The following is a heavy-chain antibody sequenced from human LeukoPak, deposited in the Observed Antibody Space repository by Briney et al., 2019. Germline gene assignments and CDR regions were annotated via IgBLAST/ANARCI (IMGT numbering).Heavy chain of an antibody. D-gene: IGHD3-22*01. CDR1: GGSISSSNW. V-gene: IGHV4-4*02. J-gene: IGHJ3*02. Sequence: PSGTLSLTCAVSGGSISSSNWWSWVRQPPGKGLEWIGEIYHSGSTNYNPSLKSRVTISVDKSKNQFSLKLNSVTAADTAVYYYARERETYYYDSREHTDAFDIWGQGTMVTVSS. CDR2: IYHSGST. CDR3: ARERETYYYDSREHTDAFDI.